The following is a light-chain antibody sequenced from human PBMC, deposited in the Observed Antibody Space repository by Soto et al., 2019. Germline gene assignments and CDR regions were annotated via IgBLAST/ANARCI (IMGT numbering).Light chain of an antibody. CDR3: QQSYSTPRN. Sequence: DIQMTQSPSSLSASAGDRVTITCRASQSISSYLNWYQQKPGKAPKLLIYAASSLQSGVPSRFSGSVSVTDFTLTISSLQPEDFATYYCQQSYSTPRNFGPGTKVDIK. CDR2: AAS. V-gene: IGKV1-39*01. J-gene: IGKJ3*01. CDR1: QSISSY.